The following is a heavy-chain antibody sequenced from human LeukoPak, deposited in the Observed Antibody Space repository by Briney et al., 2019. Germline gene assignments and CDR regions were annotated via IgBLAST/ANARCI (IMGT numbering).Heavy chain of an antibody. J-gene: IGHJ4*02. CDR2: ISYDGTKE. D-gene: IGHD6-19*01. CDR3: AREVYSSGWSSFDY. V-gene: IGHV3-30-3*01. CDR1: GFIFSSYA. Sequence: GGSLRLSRAASGFIFSSYAMHWVRQAPGKGLEWVAVISYDGTKEYYADSVKGRFTISRDNSKNTLYLQMNSLRAEDTAVYYCAREVYSSGWSSFDYWGQGTLVTVSS.